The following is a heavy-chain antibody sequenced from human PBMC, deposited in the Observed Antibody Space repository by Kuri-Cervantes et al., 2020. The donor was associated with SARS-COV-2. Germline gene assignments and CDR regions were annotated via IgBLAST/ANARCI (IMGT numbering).Heavy chain of an antibody. J-gene: IGHJ4*02. CDR2: ISHDGSSK. CDR1: GFTFGTYA. D-gene: IGHD4-17*01. CDR3: AKHYGDYFGPNDY. Sequence: GESLKISCAVSGFTFGTYAMHWVRQAPGKGLEWVAVISHDGSSKYYADSVKGRFTISRYNSKNTLYLQMNSLRAEDTSVYYCAKHYGDYFGPNDYWGQGTLVTVSS. V-gene: IGHV3-30-3*02.